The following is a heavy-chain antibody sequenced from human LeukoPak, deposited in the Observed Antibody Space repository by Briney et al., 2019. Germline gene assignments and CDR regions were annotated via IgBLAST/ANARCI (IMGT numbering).Heavy chain of an antibody. V-gene: IGHV1-18*01. CDR1: GYTCISYG. CDR3: ARGSRMGQGVDGDY. CDR2: ISAYNGNT. D-gene: IGHD2-8*01. J-gene: IGHJ4*02. Sequence: ASVQVSCKASGYTCISYGISGVRRPPGQGVEWMGWISAYNGNTNYAQKLQGRVTMTTDTSTSTAYMELRSLRSEDTAVYYCARGSRMGQGVDGDYWGQGTLVTVSS.